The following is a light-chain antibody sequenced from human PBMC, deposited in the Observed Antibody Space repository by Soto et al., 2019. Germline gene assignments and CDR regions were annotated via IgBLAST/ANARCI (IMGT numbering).Light chain of an antibody. CDR2: DTS. V-gene: IGKV3-11*01. CDR3: VRRSDWPWT. CDR1: QSVSIY. J-gene: IGKJ1*01. Sequence: EIVLTQSPATLSLSPGEEATLSCRASQSVSIYLAWYQQRPGQALRLLIYDTSNRATGVPGRFSGSGSGTDFTLTISSLEPEDLAVYYCVRRSDWPWTIGQGSKVEIK.